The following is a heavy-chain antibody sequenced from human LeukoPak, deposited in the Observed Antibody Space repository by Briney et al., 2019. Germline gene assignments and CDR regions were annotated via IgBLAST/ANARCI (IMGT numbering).Heavy chain of an antibody. D-gene: IGHD3-22*01. V-gene: IGHV3-53*01. J-gene: IGHJ4*02. CDR2: IYSGGST. CDR1: GFTVSSNY. CDR3: ARDVDYYDSSGYYPY. Sequence: PGGSLRLSCAASGFTVSSNYMSWVRQAPGKGLEWVSVIYSGGSTYYADSVKGRFTISRDNSKNTLYLQMNSLRAEDTAVYYCARDVDYYDSSGYYPYWGQGTLVTVSS.